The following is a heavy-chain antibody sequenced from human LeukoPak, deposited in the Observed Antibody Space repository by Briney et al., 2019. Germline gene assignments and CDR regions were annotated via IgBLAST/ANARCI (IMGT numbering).Heavy chain of an antibody. Sequence: ASVKVSCKASGYTFTSYGISWVRQAPGQGLEWMGGFDPEDGETIYAQKFQGRVTMTEDASTDTAYMELSSLRSEDTAVYYCATPPYDILTGYYMNWGQGTLVTVSS. CDR3: ATPPYDILTGYYMN. CDR2: FDPEDGET. J-gene: IGHJ4*02. CDR1: GYTFTSYG. V-gene: IGHV1-24*01. D-gene: IGHD3-9*01.